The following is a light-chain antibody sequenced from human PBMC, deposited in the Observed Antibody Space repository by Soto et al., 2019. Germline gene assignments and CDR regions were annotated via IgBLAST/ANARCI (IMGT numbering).Light chain of an antibody. CDR2: GVT. CDR3: SSFTSSSTLYV. CDR1: SSDVGAYNY. J-gene: IGLJ1*01. Sequence: QSVLTQPASVSGSPGQSITISCTGTSSDVGAYNYVSWYQQHPGEAPKLIIYGVTNRPSGVSYRFSGSTSDYTASLTISGLQAEDEADYYCSSFTSSSTLYVFGTGTKVTVL. V-gene: IGLV2-14*01.